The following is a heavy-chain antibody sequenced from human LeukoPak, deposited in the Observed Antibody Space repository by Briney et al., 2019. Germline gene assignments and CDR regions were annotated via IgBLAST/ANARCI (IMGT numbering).Heavy chain of an antibody. V-gene: IGHV1-2*02. CDR3: ARGGGYSYGVDY. Sequence: ASVRVSCKASGYTFTAYYMHWVRQAPGQGLEWMGWINPNSGGTNYAQKFQGRVTMTRDTSISTAYMELSRLRSDDTAVYYCARGGGYSYGVDYWGQGTLVTVSS. CDR1: GYTFTAYY. J-gene: IGHJ4*02. D-gene: IGHD5-18*01. CDR2: INPNSGGT.